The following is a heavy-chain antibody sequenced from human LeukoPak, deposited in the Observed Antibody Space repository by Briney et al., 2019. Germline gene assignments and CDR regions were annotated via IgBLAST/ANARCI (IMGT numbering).Heavy chain of an antibody. V-gene: IGHV3-21*01. CDR3: ARKGSGWQFDY. J-gene: IGHJ4*02. D-gene: IGHD6-19*01. CDR2: ISSGSGSYI. CDR1: GFIFSSYN. Sequence: PGGSLRLSCAASGFIFSSYNMNWVRQAPGKGLEWVSSISSGSGSYIYYTDSVKGRFTISRDNAKNSLYLQMNTLGAEDTAVYYCARKGSGWQFDYWGQGPLVTVSS.